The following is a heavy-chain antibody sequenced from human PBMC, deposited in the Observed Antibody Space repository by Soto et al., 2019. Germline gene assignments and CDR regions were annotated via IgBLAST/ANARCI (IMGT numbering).Heavy chain of an antibody. CDR3: ATVSEQWLAEIYYGMDV. Sequence: GASVKVSWKVSGYTLTELSMHWVRQAPGKGLEWMGGFDPEDGETIYAQKFQGRVTMTEDTSTDTAYMELSSLRSEDTAVYYCATVSEQWLAEIYYGMDVWGQGTTVTVSS. J-gene: IGHJ6*02. D-gene: IGHD6-19*01. V-gene: IGHV1-24*01. CDR2: FDPEDGET. CDR1: GYTLTELS.